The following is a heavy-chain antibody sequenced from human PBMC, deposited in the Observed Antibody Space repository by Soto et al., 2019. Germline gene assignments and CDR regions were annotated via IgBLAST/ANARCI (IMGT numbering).Heavy chain of an antibody. D-gene: IGHD3-22*01. CDR1: GYTLTELS. J-gene: IGHJ4*02. CDR3: ATDKPYYYDSSGYYSY. Sequence: ASVKVSCKVSGYTLTELSMHWVRQAPGKGLEWMGGFDPEDGETIYAQKFQGRVTMTEDTSTDTAYMELSSLRSEDTAVYYCATDKPYYYDSSGYYSYWGQGTLVTVSS. CDR2: FDPEDGET. V-gene: IGHV1-24*01.